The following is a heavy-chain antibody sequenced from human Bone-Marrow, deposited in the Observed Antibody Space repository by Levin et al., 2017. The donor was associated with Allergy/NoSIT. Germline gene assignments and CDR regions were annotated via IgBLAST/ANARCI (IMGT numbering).Heavy chain of an antibody. D-gene: IGHD5-18*01. CDR1: GYTFIVNY. J-gene: IGHJ4*02. CDR3: ARDKGYGDY. CDR2: INPNSGGT. V-gene: IGHV1-2*02. Sequence: VASVKVSCRASGYTFIVNYIHWVRQAPGQGLEWMGWINPNSGGTIYGEKFQGRVTMTRNTSISTVYMELSGLTSDDTAVYYCARDKGYGDYWGQGTLVTVSS.